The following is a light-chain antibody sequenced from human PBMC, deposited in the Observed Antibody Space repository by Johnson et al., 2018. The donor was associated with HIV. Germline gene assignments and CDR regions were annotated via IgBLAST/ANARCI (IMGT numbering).Light chain of an antibody. CDR3: GTWDSNLRSGRYV. CDR1: SSNIGNNY. CDR2: DNN. V-gene: IGLV1-51*01. J-gene: IGLJ1*01. Sequence: QSVLTQTPSVSAAPGQKVTISCSGSSSNIGNNYVSWYQQLPGTAPKLLIYDNNKRPSGIPDRFSGSKSGTSATLGITGLQTGDEADYYCGTWDSNLRSGRYVFGSGTRVTVL.